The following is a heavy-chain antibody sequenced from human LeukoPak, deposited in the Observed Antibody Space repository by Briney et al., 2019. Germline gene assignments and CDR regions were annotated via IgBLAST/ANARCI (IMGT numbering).Heavy chain of an antibody. CDR1: GFTFSSYA. Sequence: PGGSLRLSCAASGFTFSSYAMTWVRQAPGRGLEWVSSISGSGGSTYYTDSVKGRFTISRDNSKSTLFLQMNSPRTDDTAVYFCAKVREYYGSGDDCWGQGTLVTVSS. V-gene: IGHV3-23*01. D-gene: IGHD3-10*01. CDR2: ISGSGGST. CDR3: AKVREYYGSGDDC. J-gene: IGHJ4*02.